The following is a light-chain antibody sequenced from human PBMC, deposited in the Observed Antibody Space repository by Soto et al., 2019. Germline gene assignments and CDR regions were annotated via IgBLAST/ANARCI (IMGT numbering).Light chain of an antibody. CDR2: GAS. J-gene: IGKJ4*01. V-gene: IGKV3-20*01. CDR3: PQYGSSPLT. Sequence: VVLTQSPATLSLSPGEPATLSCRASRDVYINALAWYQQKPGRTPTLLIYGASTRATGIPDRFSATGSGTEFSLTTSRLEPEDFAVYYCPQYGSSPLTFGGGTKVDIK. CDR1: RDVYINA.